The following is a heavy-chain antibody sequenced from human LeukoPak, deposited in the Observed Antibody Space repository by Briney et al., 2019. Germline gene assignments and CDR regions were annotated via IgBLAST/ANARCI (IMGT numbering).Heavy chain of an antibody. CDR1: GYTFTGYY. D-gene: IGHD3-10*01. Sequence: ASVKVSCKASGYTFTGYYMHWVRQAPGQGLEWMGWINPNSGGTNYAQKFQGRVTMTRDTSISTAYMELSRLRFDDTAVYYCAMVRGVINWFDPWGQGTLVTVSS. J-gene: IGHJ5*02. CDR2: INPNSGGT. V-gene: IGHV1-2*02. CDR3: AMVRGVINWFDP.